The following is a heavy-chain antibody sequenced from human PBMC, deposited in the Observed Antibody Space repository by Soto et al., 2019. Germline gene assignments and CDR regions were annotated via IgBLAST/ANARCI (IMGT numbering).Heavy chain of an antibody. Sequence: GGSLRLSCEGPGFPFRSYGIQWVRQAPGKGLEWLGLIWNDGSHAYYADSVKGRFTISRDNSRNTVFLQVSNLRAEDTAVYFCARDQTDSGGYSDSWGQGTLVTVS. J-gene: IGHJ4*02. V-gene: IGHV3-33*01. D-gene: IGHD2-15*01. CDR1: GFPFRSYG. CDR3: ARDQTDSGGYSDS. CDR2: IWNDGSHA.